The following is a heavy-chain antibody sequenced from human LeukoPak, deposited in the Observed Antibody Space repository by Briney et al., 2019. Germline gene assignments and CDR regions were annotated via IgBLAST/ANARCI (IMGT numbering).Heavy chain of an antibody. D-gene: IGHD5-12*01. V-gene: IGHV6-1*01. J-gene: IGHJ4*02. CDR1: GDSVSSNSAT. CDR3: ARGSGYDKSLDY. CDR2: TYYRSKWYN. Sequence: SQTLSLTCAISGDSVSSNSATWNWIRQSPLTGLEWLGRTYYRSKWYNDYAVSVKSRITINPDTSKNQFSLHLNSVTPEDTAVYYCARGSGYDKSLDYWGQGTLVTVSS.